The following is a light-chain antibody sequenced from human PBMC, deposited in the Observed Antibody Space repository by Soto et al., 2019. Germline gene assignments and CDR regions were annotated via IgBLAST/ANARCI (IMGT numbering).Light chain of an antibody. CDR3: QQYNNWPPIT. J-gene: IGKJ5*01. Sequence: EIVMTQSPATLSVSPGERATLSCRASQSVSTNLAWYQQNPGQAPRLLIYGASTRATGIPGRFSGSGSGTEFTLTFSNLQSEDFAVYYCQQYNNWPPITFGQGTRLEIK. V-gene: IGKV3-15*01. CDR2: GAS. CDR1: QSVSTN.